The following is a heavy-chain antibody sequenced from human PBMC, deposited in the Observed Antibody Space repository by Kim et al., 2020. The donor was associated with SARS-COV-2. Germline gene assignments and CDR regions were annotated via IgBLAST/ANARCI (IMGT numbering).Heavy chain of an antibody. J-gene: IGHJ4*02. CDR3: ARTYADSSGYEFDY. V-gene: IGHV2-70*01. Sequence: YSTSLKTRLTISKDTSKNQVVLTMTNMDPVDTATYYCARTYADSSGYEFDYWGQGTLVTVSS. D-gene: IGHD3-22*01.